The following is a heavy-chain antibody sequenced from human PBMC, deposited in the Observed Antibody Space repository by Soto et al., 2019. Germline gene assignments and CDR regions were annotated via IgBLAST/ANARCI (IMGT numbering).Heavy chain of an antibody. J-gene: IGHJ4*02. CDR3: TRSIGPSCYSSFDY. D-gene: IGHD2-15*01. CDR2: ISWNRGII. Sequence: EVQLVESGGGLVQPGRSLRLSCAASGFTFDDYAFHWVRQAPGKGLEWVSGISWNRGIIGNADSVQGRFTISRDNAKNSLCLQMNSLRGEDTAFYYCTRSIGPSCYSSFDYFGQGTLVTVSS. V-gene: IGHV3-9*01. CDR1: GFTFDDYA.